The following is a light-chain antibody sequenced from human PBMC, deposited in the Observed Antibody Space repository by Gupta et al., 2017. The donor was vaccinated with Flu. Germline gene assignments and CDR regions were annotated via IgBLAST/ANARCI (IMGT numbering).Light chain of an antibody. CDR3: QVWDSSSDHWV. CDR2: DDS. CDR1: NIGSKS. V-gene: IGLV3-21*02. J-gene: IGLJ3*02. Sequence: SYVLPPPPSALVAPGQPARITCGGNNIGSKSVHWYQQKPGQAPVLVVYDDSDRPSGIPERFSGSNSGNTATLTISRVEAGDEADYYCQVWDSSSDHWVFGGGTKLTVL.